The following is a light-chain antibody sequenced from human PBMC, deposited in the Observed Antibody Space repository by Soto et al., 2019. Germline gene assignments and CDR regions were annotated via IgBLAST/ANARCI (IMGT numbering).Light chain of an antibody. CDR3: QQYNNWPYT. CDR1: QSISSS. J-gene: IGKJ2*01. CDR2: AAS. V-gene: IGKV3-15*01. Sequence: EIVMTQSPATLSMSPGERVTLSCRASQSISSSLAWYQQKRGQAPRLLIYAASARATGIPARFSGSGSGTDFTLTISSLQSEDFAVYYCQQYNNWPYTSGQRTKVDIK.